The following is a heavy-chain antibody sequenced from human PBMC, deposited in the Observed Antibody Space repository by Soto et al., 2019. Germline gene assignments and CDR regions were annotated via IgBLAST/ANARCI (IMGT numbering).Heavy chain of an antibody. D-gene: IGHD2-2*01. CDR2: ISYDGTIT. Sequence: GGSLRLSCAASGFTISNYGMHWVRQAPGKGLEWVAVISYDGTITYYADSVKGRFTISRDKSKNTLYLQMNSLRTEDTAVYYCATTRVGPCSSSICFSGIFDGMDVWGQGTTVTVSS. J-gene: IGHJ6*02. V-gene: IGHV3-30-3*01. CDR3: ATTRVGPCSSSICFSGIFDGMDV. CDR1: GFTISNYG.